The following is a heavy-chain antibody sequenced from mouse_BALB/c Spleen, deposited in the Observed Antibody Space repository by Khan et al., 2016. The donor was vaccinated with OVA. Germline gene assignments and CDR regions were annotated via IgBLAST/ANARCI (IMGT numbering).Heavy chain of an antibody. J-gene: IGHJ3*01. Sequence: EVELVESGGDVVKPGGSLKLSCAASGFTFSTYGMSWVRQTPDKRLEWVATVSTGGHYTYYPDTVKGRFTIPRANAKDTLYLQMSSLKSEDTAMFYCARLAYFYDGGGFAYWGQGTLVTVSA. D-gene: IGHD2-13*01. CDR2: VSTGGHYT. CDR1: GFTFSTYG. CDR3: ARLAYFYDGGGFAY. V-gene: IGHV5-6*01.